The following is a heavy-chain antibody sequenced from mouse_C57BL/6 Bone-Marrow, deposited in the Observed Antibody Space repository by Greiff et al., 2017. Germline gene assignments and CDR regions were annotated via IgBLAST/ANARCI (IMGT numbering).Heavy chain of an antibody. Sequence: VQLQQPGAELVKPGASVKLSCTASGYNFNGYWMHWVKQRPEQGLEWIGYIDPENGGTNYTAKFKGKATMTADTSSNTAYLQLSSLTSEDAAVYYCAGVVHYWGQGTTLTVSS. D-gene: IGHD1-1*01. CDR2: IDPENGGT. V-gene: IGHV14-4*02. J-gene: IGHJ2*01. CDR3: AGVVHY. CDR1: GYNFNGYW.